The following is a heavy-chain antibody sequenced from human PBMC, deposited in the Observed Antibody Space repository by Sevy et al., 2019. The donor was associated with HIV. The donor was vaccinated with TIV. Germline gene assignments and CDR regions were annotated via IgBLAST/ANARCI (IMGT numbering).Heavy chain of an antibody. V-gene: IGHV3-33*01. Sequence: GGSLRLSCAASGFSISGYGMHWVRQAPGKGLEWVAVIWYDGTNKEYADSVKGRFTISRDNSKNTLYLQRNSLRAEDTAVYYWAREDIRVAGIGYYFHSWGQGTLVTVSS. CDR3: AREDIRVAGIGYYFHS. CDR2: IWYDGTNK. D-gene: IGHD6-19*01. CDR1: GFSISGYG. J-gene: IGHJ4*02.